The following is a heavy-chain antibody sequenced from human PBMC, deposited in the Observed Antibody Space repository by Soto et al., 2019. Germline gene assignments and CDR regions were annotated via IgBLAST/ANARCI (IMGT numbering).Heavy chain of an antibody. J-gene: IGHJ3*02. Sequence: SATLSLTCTVSGDSISSGDYYWNWIRQPPGKGLEWIGYIYYTGTTKYNPSLKSRATLSVDTAKNRYSLTLPSLAPALAPVCSCARGIW. CDR3: ARGI. V-gene: IGHV4-30-4*02. CDR2: IYYTGTT. CDR1: GDSISSGDYY.